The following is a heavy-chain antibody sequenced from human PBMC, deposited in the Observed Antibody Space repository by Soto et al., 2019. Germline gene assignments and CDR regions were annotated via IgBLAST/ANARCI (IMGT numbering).Heavy chain of an antibody. CDR1: GYSFSNFD. V-gene: IGHV1-8*02. J-gene: IGHJ1*01. D-gene: IGHD3-3*01. CDR3: VRPWRY. CDR2: MSPKNGDG. Sequence: QVRLVQSGTEVKKPGASVKVSCMVSGYSFSNFDINWVRQATGQGLEWMGWMSPKNGDGGYAQKFQGRVTMTSNNPINTAYMELNNLRPEDTAVYYCVRPWRYWGQGSPVT.